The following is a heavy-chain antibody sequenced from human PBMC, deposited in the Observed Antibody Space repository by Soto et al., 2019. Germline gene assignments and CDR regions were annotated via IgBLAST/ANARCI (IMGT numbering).Heavy chain of an antibody. Sequence: ASVKVSCKASGYTFTGYYMHWVRQAPGQGLEWMGWINPNSGGTTYAQKFQGRVTMTRDTSISTAYMELSRLRSDDTAVYYCARALSLARTNSNYGMDVWGQGTTVTVSS. CDR3: ARALSLARTNSNYGMDV. CDR1: GYTFTGYY. J-gene: IGHJ6*02. D-gene: IGHD3-3*02. V-gene: IGHV1-2*02. CDR2: INPNSGGT.